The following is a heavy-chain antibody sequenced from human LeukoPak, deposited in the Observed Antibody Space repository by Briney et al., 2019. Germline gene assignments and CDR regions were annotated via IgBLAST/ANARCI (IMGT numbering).Heavy chain of an antibody. D-gene: IGHD3-10*01. CDR1: GGTFSSYA. Sequence: GASVKVSCKASGGTFSSYAISWVRQAPGQGLEWMGRIIPIFGTANYAQKFQGRVTITTDESTSTAYMELSSLRSEDTAVYYCARAPMVRGVIPDNYFDYWGQGTLVTVSS. J-gene: IGHJ4*02. CDR3: ARAPMVRGVIPDNYFDY. V-gene: IGHV1-69*05. CDR2: IIPIFGTA.